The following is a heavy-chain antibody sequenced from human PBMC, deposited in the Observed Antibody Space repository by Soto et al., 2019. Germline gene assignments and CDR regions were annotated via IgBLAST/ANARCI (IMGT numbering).Heavy chain of an antibody. CDR1: GFTVSSNY. CDR3: ARDSGGHYYYYGMDV. J-gene: IGHJ6*02. CDR2: IYSGGST. Sequence: EVQLVETGGGLIQPGGSLRLSCAASGFTVSSNYMSWVRQVPGKGLEWVSVIYSGGSTYYAESVKGRFTISRDNSKNTLYLQMNSLRAEDTAVYYCARDSGGHYYYYGMDVWGQGTTVTVSS. V-gene: IGHV3-53*02.